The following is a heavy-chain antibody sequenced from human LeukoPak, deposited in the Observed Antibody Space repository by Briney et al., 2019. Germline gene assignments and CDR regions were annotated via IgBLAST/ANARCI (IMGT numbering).Heavy chain of an antibody. D-gene: IGHD3-22*01. J-gene: IGHJ3*02. CDR1: GYTFTSYG. Sequence: ASVKVSCKASGYTFTSYGISWVRQAPGQGLEWMGWISAYNGNTNYAQKLQGRVTMTTDTSTSTAYMELRSLRSDDTAVYYCARVPFNYYDSPEDTWGQGTMVTVSS. V-gene: IGHV1-18*01. CDR3: ARVPFNYYDSPEDT. CDR2: ISAYNGNT.